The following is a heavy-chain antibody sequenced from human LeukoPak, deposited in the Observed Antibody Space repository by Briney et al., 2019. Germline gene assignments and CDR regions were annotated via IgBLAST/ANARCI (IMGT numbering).Heavy chain of an antibody. CDR1: GISFRSYS. V-gene: IGHV3-21*01. CDR3: ARDKGSSGFYYAY. Sequence: PGGSLRLSCAASGISFRSYSMNWVRQAPGKGLEWVSSISSTSSYINYADSVKGRFTVSRDNAKNSLYLQMNSLRAEDTAVYYCARDKGSSGFYYAYWGQGTLVTVSS. J-gene: IGHJ4*02. D-gene: IGHD3-22*01. CDR2: ISSTSSYI.